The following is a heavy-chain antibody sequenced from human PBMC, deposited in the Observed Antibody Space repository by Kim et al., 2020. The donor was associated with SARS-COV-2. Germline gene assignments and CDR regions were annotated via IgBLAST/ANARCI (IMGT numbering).Heavy chain of an antibody. J-gene: IGHJ5*02. CDR3: ARLSLGANDFSYDILTGPTAFDP. CDR1: GGSISSYY. CDR2: IFYSGST. V-gene: IGHV4-59*08. D-gene: IGHD3-9*01. Sequence: SETLSLTCTVSGGSISSYYWSWIRQPPGKGLEWIGYIFYSGSTNYNPSLKSRVTLSVDTSQNQFSLKLSSVTAADTAVYYCARLSLGANDFSYDILTGPTAFDPWGQGTLVTVSS.